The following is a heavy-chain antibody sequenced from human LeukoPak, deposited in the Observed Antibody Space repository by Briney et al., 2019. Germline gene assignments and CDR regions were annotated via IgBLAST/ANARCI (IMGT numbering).Heavy chain of an antibody. Sequence: GGSLRLSCAASGFTFSSYGMSWVRQAPGKGLEWVSSISSSSSYIYYADSVKGRFTISRDNAKNSLYLQMNSLRAEDTAVYYCARERRVVVAATLDYWGQGTLVTVSS. J-gene: IGHJ4*02. CDR3: ARERRVVVAATLDY. V-gene: IGHV3-21*01. CDR1: GFTFSSYG. D-gene: IGHD2-15*01. CDR2: ISSSSSYI.